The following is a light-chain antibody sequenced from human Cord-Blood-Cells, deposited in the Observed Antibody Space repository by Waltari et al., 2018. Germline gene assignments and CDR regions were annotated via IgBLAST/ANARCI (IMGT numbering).Light chain of an antibody. Sequence: QSALPQPASVSGSPGQSITISCTVTGSDVGSYNLVSWYPQHPGKAPKLMIYEGSKRPSGVSNRFSGSKSGNTASLTISGLQAEDEADYYCCSYAGSSTYVVFGGGTKLTVL. V-gene: IGLV2-23*01. CDR3: CSYAGSSTYVV. J-gene: IGLJ2*01. CDR1: GSDVGSYNL. CDR2: EGS.